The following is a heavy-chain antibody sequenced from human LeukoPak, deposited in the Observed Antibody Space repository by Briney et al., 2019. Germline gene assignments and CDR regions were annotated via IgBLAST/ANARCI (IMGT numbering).Heavy chain of an antibody. Sequence: PGGPLRLSCAASGFTFSSYAMHWVRQAPGKGLEWVSAISGSGGSTYYADSVKGRFTISRDNSKNTLYLQMNSLRAEDTAVYYCAKDLRYCSGGSCLAEYFQHWGQGTLVTVSS. CDR2: ISGSGGST. J-gene: IGHJ1*01. CDR3: AKDLRYCSGGSCLAEYFQH. V-gene: IGHV3-23*01. CDR1: GFTFSSYA. D-gene: IGHD2-15*01.